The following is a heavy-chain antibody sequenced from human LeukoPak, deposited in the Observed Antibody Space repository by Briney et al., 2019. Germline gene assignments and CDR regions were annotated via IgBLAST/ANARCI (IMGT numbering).Heavy chain of an antibody. CDR3: ARGDPNYDFWSGYSPSAFDI. V-gene: IGHV1-3*01. CDR1: GYTFTSYA. J-gene: IGHJ3*02. Sequence: GASVKVSCKASGYTFTSYAMHWVRQAPGQRLEWMGWINAGNGNTKYSQKFQGRVTITRDTSASTAYMELSSLRSEDTAVYYCARGDPNYDFWSGYSPSAFDIWGQGTMVTVSS. D-gene: IGHD3-3*01. CDR2: INAGNGNT.